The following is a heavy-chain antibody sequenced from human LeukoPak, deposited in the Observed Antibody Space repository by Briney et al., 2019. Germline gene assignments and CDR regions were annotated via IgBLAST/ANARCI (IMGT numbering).Heavy chain of an antibody. Sequence: GESLKISCRGSGYSFTSYWIGWVRQMPGKGLEWMGIIYPGDSDTRYSPSFQGQVTISADKSISTAYLQWSSLKASDTAMYYCARGARIAARPYYFDYWGQGTLVTVSS. J-gene: IGHJ4*02. V-gene: IGHV5-51*01. CDR2: IYPGDSDT. CDR3: ARGARIAARPYYFDY. D-gene: IGHD6-6*01. CDR1: GYSFTSYW.